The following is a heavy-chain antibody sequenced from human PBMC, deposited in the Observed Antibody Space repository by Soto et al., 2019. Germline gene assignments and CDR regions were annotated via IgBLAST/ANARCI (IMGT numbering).Heavy chain of an antibody. V-gene: IGHV3-74*01. Sequence: EVQLVESGGDLVQPGGSLRLSCAASGFTFSTYWMHWVRQAPGKGLVWVSRINSDGSSTAYADSVKGRFTISRDNAKNTVYLQMNSLRAEDTAVYYCARGRWVLLGPSDCWGQGTLVAVSS. CDR1: GFTFSTYW. CDR3: ARGRWVLLGPSDC. CDR2: INSDGSST. J-gene: IGHJ4*02. D-gene: IGHD1-26*01.